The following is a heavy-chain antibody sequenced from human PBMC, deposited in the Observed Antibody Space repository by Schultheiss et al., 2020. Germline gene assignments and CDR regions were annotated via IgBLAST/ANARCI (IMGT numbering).Heavy chain of an antibody. CDR3: AKGARRYSGSYSPSD. V-gene: IGHV3-23*01. CDR2: LSGSGGST. D-gene: IGHD1-26*01. CDR1: GFTFSRHT. Sequence: WGSLRLSCTASGFTFSRHTMSWVRQAPGKGLEWVASLSGSGGSTFYADSVKGRFTISRANSKNTLYLQMNSLRAEDTAVYYCAKGARRYSGSYSPSDWGQGTLVTVSS. J-gene: IGHJ4*02.